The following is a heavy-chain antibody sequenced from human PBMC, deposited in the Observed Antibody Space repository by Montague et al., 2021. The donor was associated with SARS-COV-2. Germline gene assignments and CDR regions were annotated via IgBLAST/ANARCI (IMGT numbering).Heavy chain of an antibody. Sequence: SDPLSLPCVVYGGSFSNYYWSWIRQPPGEGLQWIGEIHHSGGTNYNPSLKSRVTISVDTSKNQLSLTLSSVTAADTAVYYCTRGRGISTLFVRHQRWLDLWGQGTLVTVSS. CDR3: TRGRGISTLFVRHQRWLDL. V-gene: IGHV4-34*01. D-gene: IGHD3-10*01. J-gene: IGHJ5*02. CDR2: IHHSGGT. CDR1: GGSFSNYY.